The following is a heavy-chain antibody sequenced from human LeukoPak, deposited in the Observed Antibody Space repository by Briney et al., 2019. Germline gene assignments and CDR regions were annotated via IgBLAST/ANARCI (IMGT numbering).Heavy chain of an antibody. CDR1: GFTFSSYS. D-gene: IGHD6-13*01. Sequence: GGSLRLSCAASGFTFSSYSMNWVRQAPGKGLEWVSSISSSSSYIYYADPVKGRFTISRDNAKNSLYLQMNSLRAEDTAVYYCARVKSGQQSDYWGQGTLVTVSS. CDR2: ISSSSSYI. V-gene: IGHV3-21*01. CDR3: ARVKSGQQSDY. J-gene: IGHJ4*02.